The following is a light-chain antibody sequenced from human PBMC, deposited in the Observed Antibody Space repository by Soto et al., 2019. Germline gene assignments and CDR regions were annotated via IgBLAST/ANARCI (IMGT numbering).Light chain of an antibody. J-gene: IGKJ2*01. V-gene: IGKV3-20*01. CDR2: GAS. CDR3: QQYGSSPPT. CDR1: QSVSSSY. Sequence: EIVLTQSPGTLSLSPGDRATLSCRASQSVSSSYLAWYQQNPGQAPRLLIYGASSRATGIPDRFSGSGSGTDFTLTISRLEPEDFAVYYCQQYGSSPPTFGQGTKLEIK.